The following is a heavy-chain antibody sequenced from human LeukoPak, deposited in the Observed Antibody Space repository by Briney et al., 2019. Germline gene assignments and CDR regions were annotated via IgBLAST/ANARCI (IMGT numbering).Heavy chain of an antibody. Sequence: GGSLRLSCAVSGFTFNDYAMNWVRQAPGKGLEWVSFISGDGRSTYYADSVKGRFTISRDNSRNSLYLRMNSLRLGDAALYYCATDCSGNRCYSLWGPGTLVTVSS. CDR1: GFTFNDYA. CDR3: ATDCSGNRCYSL. J-gene: IGHJ4*02. D-gene: IGHD2-15*01. CDR2: ISGDGRST. V-gene: IGHV3-43*02.